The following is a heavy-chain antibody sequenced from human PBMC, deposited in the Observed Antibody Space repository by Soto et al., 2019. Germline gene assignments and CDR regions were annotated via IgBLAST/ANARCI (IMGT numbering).Heavy chain of an antibody. D-gene: IGHD2-15*01. CDR2: IWYDGSNK. V-gene: IGHV3-30*02. J-gene: IGHJ4*02. CDR3: AYSSGHARFDY. CDR1: GFTFSSYG. Sequence: PGGSLRLSCAASGFTFSSYGMHWVRQAPGKGLEWVAVIWYDGSNKYYADSVKGRFTISRDNSKNTLYLQMNSLRAEDSAVYYCAYSSGHARFDYWGQGTLVTVSS.